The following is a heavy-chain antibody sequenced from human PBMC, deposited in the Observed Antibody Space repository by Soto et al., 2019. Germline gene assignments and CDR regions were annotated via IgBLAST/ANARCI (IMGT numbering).Heavy chain of an antibody. CDR3: ARGRPGRSSGWYNY. D-gene: IGHD6-19*01. Sequence: SETMSLTCAVYGGSFSGYYWSWIRQPPGKGLEWIGEINPSGSTNYNPSLKSRVTISVDTSKNQFSLNLSSVTAADTAVYYCARGRPGRSSGWYNYWGQGTLVTVSS. J-gene: IGHJ4*02. V-gene: IGHV4-34*01. CDR2: INPSGST. CDR1: GGSFSGYY.